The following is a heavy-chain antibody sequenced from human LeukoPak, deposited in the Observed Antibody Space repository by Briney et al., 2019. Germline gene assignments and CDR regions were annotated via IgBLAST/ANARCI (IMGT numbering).Heavy chain of an antibody. CDR2: ISAYNGNT. D-gene: IGHD3-10*01. CDR3: ARDLRVQGVAPGWFDP. Sequence: ASVKVSCKASGYTFTGYYMHWVRQAPGQGLEWMGWISAYNGNTNYAQKLQGRVTMTTDTSTSTAYMELRSLRSDDTAVYYCARDLRVQGVAPGWFDPWGQGTLVTVSS. CDR1: GYTFTGYY. V-gene: IGHV1-18*04. J-gene: IGHJ5*02.